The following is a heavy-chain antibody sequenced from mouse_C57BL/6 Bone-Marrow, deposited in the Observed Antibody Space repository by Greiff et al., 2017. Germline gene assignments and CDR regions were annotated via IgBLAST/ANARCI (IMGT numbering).Heavy chain of an antibody. CDR2: IDPSDSYT. CDR3: AREGMLSAWWAY. V-gene: IGHV1-69*01. D-gene: IGHD3-2*02. CDR1: GYTFTSYW. Sequence: QVQLQQPGAELVMPGASVKLSCKASGYTFTSYWTHWVKQRPGQGLEWIGEIDPSDSYTNYNQKFKGKSTLTVDKSSSTAYMQLSSLTSEDSAVYCCAREGMLSAWWAYWGQGTLVTVSA. J-gene: IGHJ3*01.